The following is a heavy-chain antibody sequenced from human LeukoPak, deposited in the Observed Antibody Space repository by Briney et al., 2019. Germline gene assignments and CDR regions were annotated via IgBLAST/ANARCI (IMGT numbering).Heavy chain of an antibody. CDR3: ARDFGYGDYYYGMDV. D-gene: IGHD4-17*01. CDR1: GYTFTGYY. CDR2: INPNSGGT. V-gene: IGHV1-2*04. Sequence: ASVKVSCKASGYTFTGYYMHWVRRAPGQGLEWMGWINPNSGGTNYAQKFQGWVTMTRDTSISTAYMELSRLRSDDTAVYYCARDFGYGDYYYGMDVWGKGTTVTVSS. J-gene: IGHJ6*04.